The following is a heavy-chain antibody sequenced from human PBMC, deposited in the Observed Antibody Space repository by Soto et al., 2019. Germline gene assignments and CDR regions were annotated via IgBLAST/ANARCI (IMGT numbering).Heavy chain of an antibody. D-gene: IGHD6-19*01. Sequence: GGSLRLSCAASVFTFSSYDMHWVRQATGRGLEWVSAIGTAGDTYYPGSVKGRFTISRENAKNSLYLQMNSLRAGDTAVYYCARSIGMGSGWHFDYWGQGTLVTVSS. CDR2: IGTAGDT. V-gene: IGHV3-13*01. CDR3: ARSIGMGSGWHFDY. J-gene: IGHJ4*02. CDR1: VFTFSSYD.